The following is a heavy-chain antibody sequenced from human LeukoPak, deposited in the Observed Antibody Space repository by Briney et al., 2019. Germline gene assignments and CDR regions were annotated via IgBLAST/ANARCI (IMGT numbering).Heavy chain of an antibody. Sequence: SQTLSLTCTVSGGSISSGSYYWSWIRQPAGKGLEWIGRIYTSGSTNYNPSLKSRVTISVDTSKNQFSLKLSSVTAADTAVYYCARTDGYSYGYRFDYWGQGTLVTVSS. V-gene: IGHV4-61*02. CDR3: ARTDGYSYGYRFDY. D-gene: IGHD5-18*01. J-gene: IGHJ4*02. CDR2: IYTSGST. CDR1: GGSISSGSYY.